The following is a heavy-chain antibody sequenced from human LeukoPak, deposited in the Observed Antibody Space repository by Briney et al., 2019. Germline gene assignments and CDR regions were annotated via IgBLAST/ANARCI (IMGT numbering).Heavy chain of an antibody. CDR2: LVAKSGGT. CDR1: ESIFTDFL. D-gene: IGHD3-22*01. J-gene: IGHJ3*02. CDR3: ARGYYDSSGYPGDAFDI. Sequence: ASVKVSCKASESIFTDFLIHWVRQAPGQGLEWMGWLVAKSGGTHYAQNFQGRVTMTRDTSISTAYMELSRLRSDDTAVYYCARGYYDSSGYPGDAFDIWGQGTMVTVSS. V-gene: IGHV1-2*02.